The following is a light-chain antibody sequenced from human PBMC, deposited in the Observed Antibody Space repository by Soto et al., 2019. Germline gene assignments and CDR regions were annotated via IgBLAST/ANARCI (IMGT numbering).Light chain of an antibody. Sequence: QSALTQPPSASGSPGRSVTISGTGTSSDVGGYDYVSWFQQHPGKAPKLIIYEVTKRPSGVPDRVSASKSGNTASLTVSGRQAEDEAEYYCSSFVAGNNYWVFGGGTKLTVL. CDR1: SSDVGGYDY. CDR2: EVT. J-gene: IGLJ3*02. V-gene: IGLV2-8*01. CDR3: SSFVAGNNYWV.